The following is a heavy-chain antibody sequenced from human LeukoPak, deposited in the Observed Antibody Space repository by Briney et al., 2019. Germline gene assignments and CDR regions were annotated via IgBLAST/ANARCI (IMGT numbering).Heavy chain of an antibody. CDR2: IYTSGST. D-gene: IGHD3-9*01. CDR3: ASGRFYWLLWY. CDR1: GGSISSYY. V-gene: IGHV4-4*07. Sequence: SETLSLTCTVSGGSISSYYWSWIRQPAGKGLEWIGRIYTSGSTNYNPSLKSRVIMSVDTSKNQFSLKLSSGTAADTAVHYCASGRFYWLLWYWGHGTLVTVSS. J-gene: IGHJ4*01.